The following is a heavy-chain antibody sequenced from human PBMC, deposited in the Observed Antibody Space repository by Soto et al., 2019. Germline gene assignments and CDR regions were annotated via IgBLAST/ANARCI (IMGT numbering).Heavy chain of an antibody. CDR3: ARDRSGNYDNWFDP. CDR1: GFTLSSYE. Sequence: EVQVVESGGGLVQPGGSLRLSCVASGFTLSSYEMNWVRQGPGKGLEWVSYISGNGNTIYYADSVKGRYTTSRDNAKNTLFLQLNSLTTEDTAVYYCARDRSGNYDNWFDPWGQGTLVTVSS. D-gene: IGHD1-26*01. V-gene: IGHV3-48*03. CDR2: ISGNGNTI. J-gene: IGHJ5*02.